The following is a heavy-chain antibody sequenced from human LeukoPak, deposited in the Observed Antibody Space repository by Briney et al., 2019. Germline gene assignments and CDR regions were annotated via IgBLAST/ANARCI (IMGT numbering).Heavy chain of an antibody. CDR2: IYFTGRT. CDR3: ARAVGSVGSLLGYYYYYMDV. D-gene: IGHD1-26*01. V-gene: IGHV4-59*01. Sequence: PSETLSLTXTVSGGSISNYFWSWIRQPPGKGLEWIGYIYFTGRTNYNPSLKSRVTTSIDTSENQFSLQLTSVTAADTAVYYCARAVGSVGSLLGYYYYYMDVWGRGTTVTVSS. CDR1: GGSISNYF. J-gene: IGHJ6*03.